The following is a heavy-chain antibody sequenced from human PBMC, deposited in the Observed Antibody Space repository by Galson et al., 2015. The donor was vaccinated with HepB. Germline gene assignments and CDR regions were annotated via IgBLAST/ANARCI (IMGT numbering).Heavy chain of an antibody. D-gene: IGHD4/OR15-4a*01. V-gene: IGHV5-10-1*01. Sequence: QSGAEVTKPGESLRISCKGSGYSFNSYWITWVRQVSGKGLEWMGRIDPSDSDTNYSPSFQGHVTVSADTSITTAYLQWSSLKASDTAMYYCARRRYDYGTAIDYWGQGTLVIVSS. J-gene: IGHJ4*02. CDR2: IDPSDSDT. CDR1: GYSFNSYW. CDR3: ARRRYDYGTAIDY.